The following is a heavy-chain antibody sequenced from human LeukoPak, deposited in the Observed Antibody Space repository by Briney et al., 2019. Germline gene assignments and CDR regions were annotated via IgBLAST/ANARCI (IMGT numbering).Heavy chain of an antibody. J-gene: IGHJ3*01. D-gene: IGHD5-12*01. Sequence: SGTLSLTCTVSGGSISSGVSYWSWIRQHPGKGLEWIAYIYYSGSSSYNPSLKSRVTISVDTSKNQFSLKLSSVTAADTAVYYCARDYRFDSGYDLLDAFDVWGQGTMVTVSS. V-gene: IGHV4-31*03. CDR2: IYYSGSS. CDR1: GGSISSGVSY. CDR3: ARDYRFDSGYDLLDAFDV.